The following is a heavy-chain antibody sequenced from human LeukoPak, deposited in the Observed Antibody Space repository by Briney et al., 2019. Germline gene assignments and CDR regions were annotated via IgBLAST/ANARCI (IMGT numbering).Heavy chain of an antibody. CDR1: GFTSSSYE. V-gene: IGHV3-48*03. J-gene: IGHJ4*02. CDR3: ARKLTGTTYFDC. Sequence: GGSLRLSCAASGFTSSSYEMIWVRQAPGKGLEWVSYIHSSGGTIYYADSVKGRFTISRDSAKNSVYLRMNSLRAEDTALYYCARKLTGTTYFDCWGQGILVTVSS. D-gene: IGHD1-1*01. CDR2: IHSSGGTI.